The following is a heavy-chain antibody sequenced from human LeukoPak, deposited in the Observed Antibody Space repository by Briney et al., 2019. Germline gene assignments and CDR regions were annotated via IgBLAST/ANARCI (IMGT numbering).Heavy chain of an antibody. CDR3: TRDLGLDIVVVPAATAFDI. V-gene: IGHV3-49*04. D-gene: IGHD2-2*03. CDR1: GFTFGDYA. J-gene: IGHJ3*02. CDR2: IRSKAYGGTT. Sequence: GGSLRLSCTASGFTFGDYAMSWVRQAPGKGLEWVGFIRSKAYGGTTEYAASVKGRFTISRDDSKSIGYLQMNSLKTEDTAVYYCTRDLGLDIVVVPAATAFDIWGQGTMVTVSS.